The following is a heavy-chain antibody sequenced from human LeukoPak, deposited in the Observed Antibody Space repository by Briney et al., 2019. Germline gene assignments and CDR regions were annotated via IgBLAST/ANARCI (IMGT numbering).Heavy chain of an antibody. CDR3: AREDFDWLGYYYYGMDV. J-gene: IGHJ6*02. V-gene: IGHV3-21*01. Sequence: GGSLRLSCAASGFTVSSNYMSWVRQAPGKGLEWVSSISSSSSYIYYADSVKGRFTISRDNAKNSLYLQMNSLRAEDTAVYYCAREDFDWLGYYYYGMDVWGQGTTVTVSS. CDR2: ISSSSSYI. CDR1: GFTVSSNY. D-gene: IGHD3-9*01.